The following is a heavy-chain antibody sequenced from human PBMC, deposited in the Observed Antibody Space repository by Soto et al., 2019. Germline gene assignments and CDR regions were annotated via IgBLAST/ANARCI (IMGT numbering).Heavy chain of an antibody. CDR2: VSTNGGTS. V-gene: IGHV3-64D*06. Sequence: GGSLRLSCSASGFTFSIYAMHWVRQAPGKGLEYVSAVSTNGGTSYYTDSVKGRFTISRDNSRNTLYLQMNSLRPEDTAVYYCVKDRAPRDGYKTQPGSWGLGTLVTVSS. D-gene: IGHD5-12*01. J-gene: IGHJ5*02. CDR3: VKDRAPRDGYKTQPGS. CDR1: GFTFSIYA.